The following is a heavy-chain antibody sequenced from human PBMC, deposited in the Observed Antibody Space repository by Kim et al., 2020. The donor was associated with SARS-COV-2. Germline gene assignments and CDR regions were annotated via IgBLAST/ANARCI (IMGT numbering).Heavy chain of an antibody. Sequence: NQPLKSRVTISVDTPRTQFSRKLGSVTAADTAVYYCARAYGDYGVHWFDPWGQGTLVTVSS. D-gene: IGHD4-17*01. CDR3: ARAYGDYGVHWFDP. J-gene: IGHJ5*02. V-gene: IGHV4-34*01.